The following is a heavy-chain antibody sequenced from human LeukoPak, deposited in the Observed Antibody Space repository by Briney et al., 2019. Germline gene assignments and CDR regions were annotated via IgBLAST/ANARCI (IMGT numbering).Heavy chain of an antibody. Sequence: SETLSLTCTVSGYSISSGYYWGWIRQPPGKGLEWIGSIYHSGSTYYNPSLKSRVTISVDTSKNQFSLKLSSVTAADTAVYYCARVHCPCSCLLNWFDPWGQGTLVTVSS. CDR2: IYHSGST. CDR3: ARVHCPCSCLLNWFDP. D-gene: IGHD2-2*01. CDR1: GYSISSGYY. J-gene: IGHJ5*02. V-gene: IGHV4-38-2*02.